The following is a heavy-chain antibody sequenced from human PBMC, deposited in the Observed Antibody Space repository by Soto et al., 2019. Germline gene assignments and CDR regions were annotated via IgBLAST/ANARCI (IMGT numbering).Heavy chain of an antibody. Sequence: EVQLLESGGGLVQPGGSLRLSCAASGFTFSSYAMSWVRQAPGKGLEWVSAISGSGGSTYYADSVKGPFTISRENSKKTLYLQMNSLRAEDTAVYYCAKDHRYSSGWANFDYWGQGTLVTVSS. CDR1: GFTFSSYA. V-gene: IGHV3-23*01. D-gene: IGHD6-19*01. J-gene: IGHJ4*02. CDR2: ISGSGGST. CDR3: AKDHRYSSGWANFDY.